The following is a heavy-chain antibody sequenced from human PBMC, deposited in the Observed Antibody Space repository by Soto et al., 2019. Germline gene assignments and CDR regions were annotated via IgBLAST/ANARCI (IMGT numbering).Heavy chain of an antibody. D-gene: IGHD6-19*01. V-gene: IGHV3-7*01. CDR1: GFTFSSYW. CDR3: ARDPHSSGWYSPKRN. J-gene: IGHJ4*02. Sequence: PGGSLILSCAASGFTFSSYWMGWVRQAPGKGLEWVANIKQDGSEKYYVDSVKGRFTISRDNAKNSLYLQMNSLRAEDTAVYYCARDPHSSGWYSPKRNWGQGTLVTVSS. CDR2: IKQDGSEK.